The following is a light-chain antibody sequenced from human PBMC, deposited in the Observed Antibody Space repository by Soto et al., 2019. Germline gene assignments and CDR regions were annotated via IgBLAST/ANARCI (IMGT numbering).Light chain of an antibody. CDR1: QSVASNY. V-gene: IGKV3-20*01. CDR2: GAS. CDR3: QQYGISPPYT. J-gene: IGKJ2*01. Sequence: EIVLTQSPGTLSLSPGERATLSCRASQSVASNYLYWYQQKPGQTPRLLIYGASSRATDIPDRFSGSGCGTDLTLTISSLEPEDYAVYYCQQYGISPPYTFGQGTKLEIK.